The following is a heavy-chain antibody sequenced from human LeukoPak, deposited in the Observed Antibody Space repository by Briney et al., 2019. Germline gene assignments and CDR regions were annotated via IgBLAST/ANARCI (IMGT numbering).Heavy chain of an antibody. D-gene: IGHD2-15*01. J-gene: IGHJ3*02. CDR3: ARGWQGRFDI. V-gene: IGHV4-34*01. CDR2: MNHSGST. Sequence: PSETLSLTCAVYGGSFSGYYWSWIRQPPAKGLEWIGEMNHSGSTNYNPSLKSRVTISVDTSKNQFSLKLCSVAGADEAVYYSARGWQGRFDIWGQGTMVTVSS. CDR1: GGSFSGYY.